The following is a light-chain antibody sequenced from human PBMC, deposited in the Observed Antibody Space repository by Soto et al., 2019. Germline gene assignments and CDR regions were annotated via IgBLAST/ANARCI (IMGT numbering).Light chain of an antibody. V-gene: IGLV2-14*03. Sequence: QSVLTQPASVSGSPGQSITISCTGISADVSTSNFVSWYQHHPGKGPRLILYDFTHRPSGISDRFSGSKSGDTASLTISGLLDDDEADYFCASFRSGTILVFGSGTKVTVL. CDR2: DFT. J-gene: IGLJ1*01. CDR1: SADVSTSNF. CDR3: ASFRSGTILV.